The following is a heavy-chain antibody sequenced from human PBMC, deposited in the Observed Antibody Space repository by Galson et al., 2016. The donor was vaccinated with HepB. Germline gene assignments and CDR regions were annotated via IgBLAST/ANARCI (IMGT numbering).Heavy chain of an antibody. J-gene: IGHJ6*02. CDR3: ARDPGFRNGMNV. CDR1: GLSFHTYS. V-gene: IGHV3-21*04. Sequence: SLRLSCAASGLSFHTYSMNWVRRAPGKGLEWVSSISSSSSYLYYADSVKGRFSISRDNAKNSVFLQMNNLRAEDTAVYYCARDPGFRNGMNVWGQGATVTVSS. CDR2: ISSSSSYL.